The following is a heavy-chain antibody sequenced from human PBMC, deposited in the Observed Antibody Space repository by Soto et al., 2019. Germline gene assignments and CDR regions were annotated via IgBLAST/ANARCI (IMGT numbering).Heavy chain of an antibody. J-gene: IGHJ4*02. CDR3: ASEPGYRSGWYALDD. CDR1: GVTFSRQD. V-gene: IGHV1-69*13. CDR2: IIPIFGTP. D-gene: IGHD6-19*01. Sequence: GASVKVSCKASGVTFSRQDMRWVRQAPGQGLEWMGGIIPIFGTPQYAEKFQDRLTITADESTSTAYMELSSLRSEDTAVYYCASEPGYRSGWYALDDWGQGSLGTVSS.